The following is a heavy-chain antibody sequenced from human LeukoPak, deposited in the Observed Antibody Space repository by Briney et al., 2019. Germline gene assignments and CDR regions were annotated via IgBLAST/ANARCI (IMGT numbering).Heavy chain of an antibody. V-gene: IGHV3-30*04. CDR1: GFTFSSYA. CDR2: ISYDGSNK. J-gene: IGHJ4*02. D-gene: IGHD2-2*01. Sequence: GGSLRLSCAASGFTFSSYAMHWVRQAPGKGREWVAVISYDGSNKYYADSVKGRFTISRDNSKNTLYLQMNSLRAEDTAVYYCAREDQLLLDYWGQGTLVTVSS. CDR3: AREDQLLLDY.